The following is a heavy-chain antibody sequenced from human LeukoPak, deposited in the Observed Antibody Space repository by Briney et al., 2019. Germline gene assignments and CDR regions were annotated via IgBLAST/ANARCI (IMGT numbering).Heavy chain of an antibody. V-gene: IGHV4-38-2*02. D-gene: IGHD6-19*01. Sequence: PSETLSLTCTVSGYSISTGYYWDWIRQPPGKGLEWIGTFYHGGSTYYNPSLKSRVTISVDTSKNQFSLKLRSVTAADTAVYYCARARRQWLVGPHIRGDNPPFYYDYWGQGILVTVSS. CDR1: GYSISTGYY. CDR2: FYHGGST. J-gene: IGHJ4*02. CDR3: ARARRQWLVGPHIRGDNPPFYYDY.